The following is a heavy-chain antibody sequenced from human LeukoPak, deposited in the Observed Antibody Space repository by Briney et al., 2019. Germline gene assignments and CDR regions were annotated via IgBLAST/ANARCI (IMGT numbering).Heavy chain of an antibody. Sequence: GESLKISCQNSGYTFTDYWIGWVRQMPGKGLEWMGIIYPTDSHTTYSPSFQGQVTISVDKSISTAYLQWSSLKASDTAMYYCARHRESWALRDDAFEFWGQGTMVTVSS. J-gene: IGHJ3*01. CDR1: GYTFTDYW. CDR3: ARHRESWALRDDAFEF. D-gene: IGHD3-16*01. V-gene: IGHV5-51*01. CDR2: IYPTDSHT.